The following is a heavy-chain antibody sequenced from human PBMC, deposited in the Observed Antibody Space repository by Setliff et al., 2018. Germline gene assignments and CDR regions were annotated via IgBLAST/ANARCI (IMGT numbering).Heavy chain of an antibody. CDR2: IYSGDRST. CDR3: VGAGTCSY. J-gene: IGHJ4*02. Sequence: PGGSLRLSCAVSGFTFSSYAMSWVRQAPGKGLEWVSTIYSGDRSTFYTDSVKGRFTISRDSSKNTLYLQMNSLRAEDTAVYYCVGAGTCSYWGQGPLVTVSS. CDR1: GFTFSSYA. D-gene: IGHD3-10*02. V-gene: IGHV3-23*03.